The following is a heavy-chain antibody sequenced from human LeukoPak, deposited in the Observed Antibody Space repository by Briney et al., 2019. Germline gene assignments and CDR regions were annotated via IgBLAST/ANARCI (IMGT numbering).Heavy chain of an antibody. Sequence: GASVKVSCKASGYTLTGYYMHWVRQAPGQGLEWMGWINPNSGGTNYAQKFQGRVTMTRDTSISTAYMELSRLRSDDTAVYYCARVRYRLAETYIDYWGRGTLVTVSS. CDR1: GYTLTGYY. J-gene: IGHJ4*02. D-gene: IGHD3-16*01. CDR2: INPNSGGT. CDR3: ARVRYRLAETYIDY. V-gene: IGHV1-2*02.